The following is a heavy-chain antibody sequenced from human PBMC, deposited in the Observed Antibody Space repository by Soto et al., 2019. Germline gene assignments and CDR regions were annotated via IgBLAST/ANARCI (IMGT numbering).Heavy chain of an antibody. Sequence: QVQLQESGPGLVKPSETLSLTCTVSGGSISSYYWSWIRQPPGKGLQWIGYIYYSGSTNYNPSLKSRVTISVDTSKNQFSLKLSSVTAADTAVHYCARRYGTSMDVWGQGTTVTVSS. V-gene: IGHV4-59*01. D-gene: IGHD5-18*01. CDR1: GGSISSYY. CDR2: IYYSGST. CDR3: ARRYGTSMDV. J-gene: IGHJ6*02.